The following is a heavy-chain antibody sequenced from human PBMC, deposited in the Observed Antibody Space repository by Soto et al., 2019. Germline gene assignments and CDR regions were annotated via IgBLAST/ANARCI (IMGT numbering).Heavy chain of an antibody. CDR1: GYSFTSYW. V-gene: IGHV5-51*01. J-gene: IGHJ4*02. CDR2: IYPGDSDT. D-gene: IGHD3-9*01. Sequence: EVQLVQSGAEVKKPGESLKISCKGSGYSFTSYWIGWVRQMPGKGLEWMGIIYPGDSDTRYSPSFQGQVTISADKSISTAYLQWSSLKASDTAMYYCARHELPGYYDILTGSPSGYFDYWGQGTLVTVSS. CDR3: ARHELPGYYDILTGSPSGYFDY.